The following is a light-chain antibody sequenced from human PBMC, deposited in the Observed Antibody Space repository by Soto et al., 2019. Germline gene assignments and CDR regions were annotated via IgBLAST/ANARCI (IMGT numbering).Light chain of an antibody. Sequence: DIQMTQSPSTLSASVGDRVIITCRASQSISSWLAWYQQKPGKAPNLLISDASSLQSGVPSRFSGSGSGTEFTLTISSLQPDDFPTYYCQQYNPYYPRTFGQGTKVEIK. V-gene: IGKV1-5*01. CDR1: QSISSW. CDR2: DAS. J-gene: IGKJ1*01. CDR3: QQYNPYYPRT.